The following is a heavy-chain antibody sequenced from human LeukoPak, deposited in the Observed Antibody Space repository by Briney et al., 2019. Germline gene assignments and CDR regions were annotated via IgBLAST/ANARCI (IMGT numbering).Heavy chain of an antibody. CDR3: ARGKARAYYYYMDV. Sequence: PSETLSLTCAVYGGSFSGYYWKWIRQPPGKGLEWIGEMNHSGSTNYNPSLKSRVTISVDTSKNQFSLKLSSVTAADTAVYYCARGKARAYYYYMDVWGKGTTVTVSS. D-gene: IGHD6-6*01. CDR2: MNHSGST. CDR1: GGSFSGYY. V-gene: IGHV4-34*01. J-gene: IGHJ6*03.